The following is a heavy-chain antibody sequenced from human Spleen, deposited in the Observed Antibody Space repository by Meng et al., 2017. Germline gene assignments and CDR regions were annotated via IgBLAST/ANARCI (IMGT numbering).Heavy chain of an antibody. Sequence: QVQLQESGPGLVKPSGTLSLTCVVSGGSISSSNWWSWVRQPPGKGLQWIGEIYQSASTSSYNPSLRSRVTMSLDTSRNQISLMLTSVTAADTAVYYCARNGAYCLDSWGQGTLVTVSS. CDR3: ARNGAYCLDS. V-gene: IGHV4-4*02. CDR2: IYQSAST. D-gene: IGHD2-21*01. J-gene: IGHJ4*02. CDR1: GGSISSSNW.